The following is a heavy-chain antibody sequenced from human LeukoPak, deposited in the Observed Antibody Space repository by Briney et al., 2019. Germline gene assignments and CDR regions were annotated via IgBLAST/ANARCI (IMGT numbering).Heavy chain of an antibody. CDR3: ARSLPGAAAAGRFDY. CDR2: ISSSSSTI. Sequence: GGSLRLSCAASGFTFSSYSMNWVRQAPGKGLEWVSYISSSSSTIYYADSVKGRFTISRDNAKNSLYLQMNSLRAEDTAVYYCARSLPGAAAAGRFDYWGQGTLVTVSS. V-gene: IGHV3-48*04. J-gene: IGHJ4*02. D-gene: IGHD6-13*01. CDR1: GFTFSSYS.